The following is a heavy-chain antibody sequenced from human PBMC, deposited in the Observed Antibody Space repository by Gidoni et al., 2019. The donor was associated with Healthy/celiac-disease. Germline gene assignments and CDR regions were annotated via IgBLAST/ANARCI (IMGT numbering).Heavy chain of an antibody. CDR3: AGQQIAVAGTFYY. V-gene: IGHV3-48*03. CDR1: GFPFSRYE. Sequence: EVQLVESGGGLVQPGGSLRLSCAASGFPFSRYEMNWVRQAPGKGLEWVSYISSSGSTIYYADSVKGRFTISRDNAKNSLYLQMNSLRAEDTAVYYCAGQQIAVAGTFYYWGQGTLVTVSS. J-gene: IGHJ4*02. CDR2: ISSSGSTI. D-gene: IGHD6-19*01.